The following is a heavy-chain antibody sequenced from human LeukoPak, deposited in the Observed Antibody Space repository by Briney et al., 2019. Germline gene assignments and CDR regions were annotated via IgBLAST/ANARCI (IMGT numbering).Heavy chain of an antibody. CDR2: IYTSGST. Sequence: PLETLSLTCTVSGGSISSYYWSWIRQPAGKGLEWIGRIYTSGSTNYNPSLNSRVTMSVDTSKNQFSLKLSSVTAADTAVYYCAREVTMVRGDRDWFDPWGQGTLVTVSS. CDR1: GGSISSYY. D-gene: IGHD3-10*01. V-gene: IGHV4-4*07. J-gene: IGHJ5*02. CDR3: AREVTMVRGDRDWFDP.